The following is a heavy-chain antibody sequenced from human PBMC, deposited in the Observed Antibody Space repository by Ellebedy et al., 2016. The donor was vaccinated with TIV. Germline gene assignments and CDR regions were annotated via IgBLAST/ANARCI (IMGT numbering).Heavy chain of an antibody. CDR2: INKDGSEK. Sequence: PGGSLRLSCAGSGFTFSFYWMSWVRKAPGKGPEWVANINKDGSEKFYVDSVNDRLTISRDNAKNSLYLQMNSLRAEDTAVYYWASPPGVVALWGQGTLVTVSS. V-gene: IGHV3-7*03. D-gene: IGHD3-10*01. J-gene: IGHJ4*02. CDR3: ASPPGVVAL. CDR1: GFTFSFYW.